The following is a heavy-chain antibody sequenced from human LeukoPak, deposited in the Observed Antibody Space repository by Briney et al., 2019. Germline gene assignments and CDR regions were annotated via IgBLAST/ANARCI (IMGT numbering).Heavy chain of an antibody. CDR2: IYYSGST. J-gene: IGHJ5*02. Sequence: SETLSLTCTVSGGSISSYYWSWIRQPPGKGLEWIGYIYYSGSTNYNPSLKSRVTISVDTSKNQFSLKLSSVTAADTAVYYCATLHWGHFSSYWFDPWGQGTLVTVSS. V-gene: IGHV4-59*12. CDR3: ATLHWGHFSSYWFDP. D-gene: IGHD3-16*01. CDR1: GGSISSYY.